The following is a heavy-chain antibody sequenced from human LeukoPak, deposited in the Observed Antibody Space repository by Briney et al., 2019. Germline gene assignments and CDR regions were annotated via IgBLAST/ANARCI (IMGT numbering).Heavy chain of an antibody. V-gene: IGHV3-7*01. J-gene: IGHJ4*02. CDR1: GLTFSSYW. Sequence: GGSLRLSCAASGLTFSSYWMSWVRQAPGKGLEWVANIKQDGSEKYYVDSVKGRFTISRDNAKNSLYLQMYSLRAEDTAVYYCARDRGSFDYWGQGTLVTVSS. CDR3: ARDRGSFDY. CDR2: IKQDGSEK. D-gene: IGHD6-25*01.